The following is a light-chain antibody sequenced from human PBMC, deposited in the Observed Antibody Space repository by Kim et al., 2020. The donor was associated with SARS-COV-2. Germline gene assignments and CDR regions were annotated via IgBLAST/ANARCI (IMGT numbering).Light chain of an antibody. CDR3: SSYADTHVI. CDR2: EVS. Sequence: PGQSVPISCTGTSSAVGLYEHVSWHQQHPGRAPKLILYEVSSRPSGVPDRFSGSKSGNTASLTVSGLQAEDEAVYYCSSYADTHVIFGGGTQLTVL. CDR1: SSAVGLYEH. V-gene: IGLV2-8*01. J-gene: IGLJ2*01.